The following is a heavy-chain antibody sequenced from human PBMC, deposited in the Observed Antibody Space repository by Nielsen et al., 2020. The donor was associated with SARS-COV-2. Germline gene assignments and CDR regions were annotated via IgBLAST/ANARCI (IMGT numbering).Heavy chain of an antibody. J-gene: IGHJ6*02. CDR1: GVTFSTYG. Sequence: GESLKISCAASGVTFSTYGMNWVRQAPGKGLEWVAHISSNGWTPYYADSVRGRFTISRDNAKASMYLQMNNVRPEDTAVYYCALGVMDVWGHGTTVTVSS. V-gene: IGHV3-48*01. CDR2: ISSNGWTP. CDR3: ALGVMDV.